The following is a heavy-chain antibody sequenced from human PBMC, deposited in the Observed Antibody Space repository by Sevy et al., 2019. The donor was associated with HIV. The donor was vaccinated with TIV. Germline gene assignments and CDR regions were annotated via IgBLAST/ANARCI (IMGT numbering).Heavy chain of an antibody. D-gene: IGHD3-22*01. Sequence: ASVNVSCKASGGTFSSYAISWVRQAPGQGLEWMGGIIPIFGTANYAQKFQGRVTITADESTSTAYMELSSLRSEDTAVYYCARVHDSSGYYYGGAFDIWGQGTMVTVSS. CDR3: ARVHDSSGYYYGGAFDI. V-gene: IGHV1-69*13. CDR2: IIPIFGTA. J-gene: IGHJ3*02. CDR1: GGTFSSYA.